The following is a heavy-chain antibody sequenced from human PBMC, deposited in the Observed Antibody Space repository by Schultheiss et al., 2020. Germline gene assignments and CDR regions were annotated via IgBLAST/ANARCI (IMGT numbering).Heavy chain of an antibody. CDR3: AGRPEQWLVHEMDY. D-gene: IGHD6-19*01. CDR1: GYSFTSYW. CDR2: IDPSDSYT. Sequence: GGSLRLSCKGSGYSFTSYWISWVRQMPGKGLEWMGRIDPSDSYTNYSPSFQGHVTISADKSISTAYLQWSSLKASDTAMYYCAGRPEQWLVHEMDYWGQGTLVNVSS. V-gene: IGHV5-10-1*01. J-gene: IGHJ4*02.